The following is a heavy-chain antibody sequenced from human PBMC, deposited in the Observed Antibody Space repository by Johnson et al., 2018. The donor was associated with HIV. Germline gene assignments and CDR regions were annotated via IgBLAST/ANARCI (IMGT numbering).Heavy chain of an antibody. D-gene: IGHD6-19*01. CDR1: GFTFSSYA. J-gene: IGHJ3*01. CDR3: AKDDNLGVWYSDAFDV. CDR2: IRYDGSNK. Sequence: VQLVESGGGVVQPGRSLRLSCAASGFTFSSYAMHWVRQAPGKGLEWVAFIRYDGSNKYYADSVKGRFTMSRDNSKNTLYLQMKSLRPEDTSIYYCAKDDNLGVWYSDAFDVWGQGTVVTVSS. V-gene: IGHV3-30*02.